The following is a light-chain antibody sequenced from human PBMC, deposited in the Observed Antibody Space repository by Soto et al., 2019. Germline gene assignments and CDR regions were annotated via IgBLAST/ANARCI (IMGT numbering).Light chain of an antibody. V-gene: IGLV2-14*01. Sequence: QSVLTQPASVSGSPGQSISISCTGTSFDVGGFNSVSWYQQHPGKVPKLMIFEVTNRPAGISSRFSGSKSGNTASLSISGLQAEDEADYYCSSYASGSIYVFGTGTKVT. CDR1: SFDVGGFNS. CDR2: EVT. J-gene: IGLJ1*01. CDR3: SSYASGSIYV.